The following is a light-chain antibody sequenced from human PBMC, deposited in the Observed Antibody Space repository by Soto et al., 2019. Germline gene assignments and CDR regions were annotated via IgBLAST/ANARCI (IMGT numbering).Light chain of an antibody. CDR1: QSIENK. Sequence: IMMTQSPATLSVSPGEGATLSCRASQSIENKLAWYHQRPGQPPRLLIYGASTRATGIPVRFSGSGSGTGFTLYISVLQSEDFGVYYCQQDRSWRTFGQGTTVEVK. V-gene: IGKV3D-15*01. J-gene: IGKJ1*01. CDR2: GAS. CDR3: QQDRSWRT.